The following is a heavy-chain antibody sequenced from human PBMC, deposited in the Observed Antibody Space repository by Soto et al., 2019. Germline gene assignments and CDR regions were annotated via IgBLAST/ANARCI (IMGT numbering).Heavy chain of an antibody. D-gene: IGHD1-26*01. V-gene: IGHV6-1*01. CDR2: TYYRSKWYY. CDR1: GDSVSSNSAG. CDR3: ARGEQYSGRIFDY. Sequence: SETLSLTCAITGDSVSSNSAGWSWVRQSPSRGLEWLGRTYYRSKWYYEYAVSVRGRITINPDTSKNQYSLQLNSVTPEDTAVYFCARGEQYSGRIFDYWGQGTLVTVS. J-gene: IGHJ4*01.